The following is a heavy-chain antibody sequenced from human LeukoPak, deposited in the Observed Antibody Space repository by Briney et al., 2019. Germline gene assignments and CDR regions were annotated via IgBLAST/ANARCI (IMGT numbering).Heavy chain of an antibody. CDR1: VGTFSSYA. J-gene: IGHJ4*02. V-gene: IGHV1-69*06. Sequence: SVKVSCKASVGTFSSYAISWVRQAPGQGLDWMGRIIPIFGTANNAQKFQGRVTITADKSTSTAYMELSSLRSEDTAVYYCARAGYYDSTSELRVDYWGQGTLVTVSA. D-gene: IGHD3-22*01. CDR2: IIPIFGTA. CDR3: ARAGYYDSTSELRVDY.